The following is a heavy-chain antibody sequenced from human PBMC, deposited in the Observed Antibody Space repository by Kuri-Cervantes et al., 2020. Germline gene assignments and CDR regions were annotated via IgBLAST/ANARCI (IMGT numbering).Heavy chain of an antibody. CDR1: GYTFSNAW. V-gene: IGHV3-48*04. CDR3: ARVLYLDV. CDR2: ISSSSNTI. D-gene: IGHD2-8*01. Sequence: GESLKISCAASGYTFSNAWMSWVRQAPGKGLEWVSSISSSSNTIYYADSVKGRFTISRDNAKNSLYLQMNSLRAEDTAVYYCARVLYLDVWGKGTTVTVSS. J-gene: IGHJ6*04.